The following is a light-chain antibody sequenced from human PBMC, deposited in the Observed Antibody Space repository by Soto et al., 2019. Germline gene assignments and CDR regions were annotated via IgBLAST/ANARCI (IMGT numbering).Light chain of an antibody. CDR1: QSVSTS. CDR2: GAS. V-gene: IGKV3-15*01. CDR3: QQYKNWWT. Sequence: EIVMTQSPATLSVSPGETATLSCRASQSVSTSLAWYQQKPGQAPRLLISGASTRATGVPARFSGSGSETEFTLTISSLQAEDVAVYYCQQYKNWWTFGQGTKVEIK. J-gene: IGKJ1*01.